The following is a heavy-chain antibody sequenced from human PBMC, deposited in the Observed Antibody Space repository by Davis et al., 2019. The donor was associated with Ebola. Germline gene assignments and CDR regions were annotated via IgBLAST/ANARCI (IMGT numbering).Heavy chain of an antibody. CDR3: AREDCSGGSCYSAFDY. V-gene: IGHV4-34*01. Sequence: MPSETLSLTCAVYGGSFSGYYWTWIRQPPGKGLEWIGEINHSGSTNYNPSLKSRVTISVDTSKNQFSLKLSSVTAADTAVYYCAREDCSGGSCYSAFDYWGQGTLVTVSS. CDR1: GGSFSGYY. D-gene: IGHD2-15*01. J-gene: IGHJ4*02. CDR2: INHSGST.